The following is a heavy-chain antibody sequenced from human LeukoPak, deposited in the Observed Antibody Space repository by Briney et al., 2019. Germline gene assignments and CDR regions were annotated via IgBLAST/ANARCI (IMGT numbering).Heavy chain of an antibody. V-gene: IGHV1-18*01. J-gene: IGHJ4*02. D-gene: IGHD1-7*01. CDR2: ISAYNGNT. CDR3: ARDGITGTTLDY. Sequence: GASVTVSWKASGYTFASYGISWVRQAPGQGLEWMGWISAYNGNTNCAQKLQGRVTMTTDTSTSTAYMELRSLRSDDTAVYYCARDGITGTTLDYWGQGTLVTVSS. CDR1: GYTFASYG.